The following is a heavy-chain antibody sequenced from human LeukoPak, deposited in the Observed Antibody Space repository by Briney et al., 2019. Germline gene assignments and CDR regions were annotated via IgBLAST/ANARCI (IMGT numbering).Heavy chain of an antibody. CDR1: GGTFSSYA. J-gene: IGHJ3*02. CDR3: ARVLDGSGSYYLSFDT. Sequence: SVKVPCKASGGTFSSYAISWVRQAPGQGLEWMGGIIPIFGTANYAQKFQGRVTITTDESTSTAYMELSSLRSEDTAVYYCARVLDGSGSYYLSFDTWGQGTMVTVSS. CDR2: IIPIFGTA. V-gene: IGHV1-69*05. D-gene: IGHD3-10*01.